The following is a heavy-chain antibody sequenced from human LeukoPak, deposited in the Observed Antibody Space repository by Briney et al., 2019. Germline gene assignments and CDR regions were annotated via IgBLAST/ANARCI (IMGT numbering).Heavy chain of an antibody. Sequence: GRSLRLPCAASGFTFSSYAMHWVRQAPGKGLEWVAVISYDGSNKYYADSVKGRFTISRDNSKNTLYLQMNSLRAEDTAVYYCAREGGSWAAYYFDYWGQGTLVTVSS. CDR2: ISYDGSNK. J-gene: IGHJ4*02. CDR3: AREGGSWAAYYFDY. CDR1: GFTFSSYA. D-gene: IGHD1-26*01. V-gene: IGHV3-30-3*01.